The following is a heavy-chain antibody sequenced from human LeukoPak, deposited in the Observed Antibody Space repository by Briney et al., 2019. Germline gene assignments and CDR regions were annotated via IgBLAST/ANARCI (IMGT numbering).Heavy chain of an antibody. D-gene: IGHD3-10*01. CDR2: IYYSGST. J-gene: IGHJ5*02. CDR3: ARLVRGVIEWFDP. V-gene: IGHV4-59*11. CDR1: GGSISSHY. Sequence: PSETLSPTCTASGGSISSHYWSWIRQPPGKGLEWIGYIYYSGSTNYNPSLKSRVTISVDTSKNQFSLKLSSVTAADTAGYYCARLVRGVIEWFDPWGQGTLVTVSS.